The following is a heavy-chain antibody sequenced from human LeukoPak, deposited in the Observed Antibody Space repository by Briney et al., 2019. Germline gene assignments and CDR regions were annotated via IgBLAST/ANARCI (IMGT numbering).Heavy chain of an antibody. J-gene: IGHJ6*03. CDR2: INEDGSEK. CDR1: EFSFETYW. CDR3: ARGETMDV. Sequence: GGSLRLSCVALEFSFETYWMSWVRQAPGKGPEWVANINEDGSEKHYVGSVRGRFTISRDNADNSLHLQMNSLRPEDMAVYYCARGETMDVWVKGTTVTVSS. D-gene: IGHD5-24*01. V-gene: IGHV3-7*01.